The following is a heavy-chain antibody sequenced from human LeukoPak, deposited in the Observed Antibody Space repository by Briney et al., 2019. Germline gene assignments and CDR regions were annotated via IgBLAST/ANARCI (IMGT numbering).Heavy chain of an antibody. CDR1: GGSISSYY. Sequence: SETLSLTCTVSGGSISSYYWSWIRQPPGKGLEWIGYIYYSGSTNYNPSLKSRVTISVDTSKNQFSLKLSSVTAADTAVYYCAREDCTNGVCYSDYWGQGTLVTVSS. CDR2: IYYSGST. V-gene: IGHV4-59*12. D-gene: IGHD2-8*01. J-gene: IGHJ4*02. CDR3: AREDCTNGVCYSDY.